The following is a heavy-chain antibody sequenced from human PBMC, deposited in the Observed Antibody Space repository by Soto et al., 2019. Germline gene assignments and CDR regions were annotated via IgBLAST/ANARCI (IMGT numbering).Heavy chain of an antibody. V-gene: IGHV5-10-1*01. Sequence: GESLKISCKGSGYSFTSYWISWVRQMPGKGLEWMGRIDPSDSYTNYSPSFQGHVTISADKSISTAYLQWSSLKASDTAMYCCARHLGRITIFGVVSWAFDSWGQGTMVTVSS. CDR1: GYSFTSYW. D-gene: IGHD3-3*01. CDR2: IDPSDSYT. CDR3: ARHLGRITIFGVVSWAFDS. J-gene: IGHJ3*02.